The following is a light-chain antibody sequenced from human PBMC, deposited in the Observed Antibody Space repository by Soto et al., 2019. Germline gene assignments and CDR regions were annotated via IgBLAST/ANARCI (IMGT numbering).Light chain of an antibody. CDR3: SSYSSSSTFYV. CDR1: SSDIGGFYY. V-gene: IGLV2-14*01. J-gene: IGLJ1*01. CDR2: QVS. Sequence: QSVRTQPASVSGSPGQSSTISCTGTSSDIGGFYYVSWYQHHPGKDPKLMIYQVSNRPSGVSNRFSGSKSGNTASLTISGLQAEDEADYFCSSYSSSSTFYVFGAGTKVTVL.